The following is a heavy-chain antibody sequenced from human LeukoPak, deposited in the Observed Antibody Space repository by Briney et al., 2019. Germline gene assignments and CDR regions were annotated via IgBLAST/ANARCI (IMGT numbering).Heavy chain of an antibody. CDR3: ARTFVDTAMATPGAHAY. Sequence: SETLSLTCTVSGGSISSSSYYWGWIRQPPGKGLEWIGEIYYSGSTYYNPSLKSRVTISVDTSKNQFSLKLSSVTAADTAVYYCARTFVDTAMATPGAHAYWGQGTLVTVSS. CDR2: IYYSGST. D-gene: IGHD5-18*01. J-gene: IGHJ4*02. V-gene: IGHV4-39*01. CDR1: GGSISSSSYY.